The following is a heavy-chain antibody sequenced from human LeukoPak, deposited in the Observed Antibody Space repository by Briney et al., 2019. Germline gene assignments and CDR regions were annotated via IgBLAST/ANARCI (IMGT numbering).Heavy chain of an antibody. Sequence: SETLSLTCSVSGYSISSAYYWGWIRQPPGKGLEWIGTMYHSGSTNYNPSLKSRVTISVDTSKNQFSLKLSSVTAADTAVYYCARDVDSSSWYSAFDIWGQGTMVTVSS. D-gene: IGHD6-13*01. CDR1: GYSISSAYY. CDR3: ARDVDSSSWYSAFDI. CDR2: MYHSGST. J-gene: IGHJ3*02. V-gene: IGHV4-38-2*02.